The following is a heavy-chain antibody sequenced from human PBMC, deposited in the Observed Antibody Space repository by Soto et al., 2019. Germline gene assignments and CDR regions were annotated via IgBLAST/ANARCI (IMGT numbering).Heavy chain of an antibody. CDR3: ARAPRTLYGFSGFFVFDY. Sequence: PSETLSLTCAVYGGSFSGYYWSWIRQPPGKGLEWIGEINHSGSTNYNPSLKSRVTISVDTSKNQFSLKLSSVTAADTAVYYCARAPRTLYGFSGFFVFDYWGQGTLVTVSS. V-gene: IGHV4-34*01. CDR1: GGSFSGYY. D-gene: IGHD3-10*01. J-gene: IGHJ4*02. CDR2: INHSGST.